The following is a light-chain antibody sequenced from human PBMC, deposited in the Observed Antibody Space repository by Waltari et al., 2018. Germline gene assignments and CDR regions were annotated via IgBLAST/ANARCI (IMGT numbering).Light chain of an antibody. V-gene: IGLV4-69*02. CDR2: LNRDVSY. J-gene: IGLJ2*01. CDR1: SAHSHFA. CDR3: QTWGTGIFWT. Sequence: QVSLTQSPSASASLGASVKLTCTLNSAHSHFAIAWHQRQPETGPRCLMTLNRDVSYIKGDGIPYRIAGSSSGAERYVISSSLQFEDESDYYWQTWGTGIFWTFGGGTKLTVL.